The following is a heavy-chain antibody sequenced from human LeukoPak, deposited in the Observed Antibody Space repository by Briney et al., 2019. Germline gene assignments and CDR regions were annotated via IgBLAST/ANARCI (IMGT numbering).Heavy chain of an antibody. CDR2: ISGSGGST. CDR3: AKTLQLWPTGDY. J-gene: IGHJ4*02. CDR1: GFTFSSYA. V-gene: IGHV3-23*01. D-gene: IGHD5-18*01. Sequence: GGSLRLSCAASGFTFSSYAMSWVRQAPGKGLEWVSAISGSGGSTYYADSVKGRFSISRDNSKNTLYLQMNSLRAEDTAVYYCAKTLQLWPTGDYWGQGTLVTVSS.